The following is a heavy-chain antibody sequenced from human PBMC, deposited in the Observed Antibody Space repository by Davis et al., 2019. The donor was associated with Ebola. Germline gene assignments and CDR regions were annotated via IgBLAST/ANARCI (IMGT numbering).Heavy chain of an antibody. CDR3: ARLGSDGSGSYYYYYGMDV. V-gene: IGHV5-10-1*01. CDR1: GYSFTSYW. J-gene: IGHJ6*02. Sequence: GESLKIPCNGSGYSFTSYWISRVRQIPGKGLEWMGRIDPSDSYTNYSPSFQGHVTISADKSISTAYLQWSSLKASDTAMYYCARLGSDGSGSYYYYYGMDVWGQGTTVTVSS. CDR2: IDPSDSYT. D-gene: IGHD3-10*01.